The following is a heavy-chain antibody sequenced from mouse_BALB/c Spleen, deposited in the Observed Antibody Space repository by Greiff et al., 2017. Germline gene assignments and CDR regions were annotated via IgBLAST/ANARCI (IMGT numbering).Heavy chain of an antibody. D-gene: IGHD1-1*01. Sequence: EVQLQQSGPGLVKPSQSLSLTCSVTGYSITSGYYWYWIRQFPENELEWMGYISYDGSNNYNPSLKNRISITRDTSKNQLFLKSNSVTTEDTAAYYCAESPYCDNNGCLDYWGQGTTLTVSS. CDR1: GYSITSGYY. CDR2: ISYDGSN. V-gene: IGHV3-6*02. CDR3: AESPYCDNNGCLDY. J-gene: IGHJ2*01.